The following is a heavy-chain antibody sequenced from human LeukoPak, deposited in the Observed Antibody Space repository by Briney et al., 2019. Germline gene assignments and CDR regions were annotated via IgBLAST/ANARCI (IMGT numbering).Heavy chain of an antibody. J-gene: IGHJ5*02. D-gene: IGHD2-15*01. CDR3: ARGFEDWFDP. V-gene: IGHV1-8*01. Sequence: ASVTVSCKASGYTFTSYDITWVRQATGQGLEWMGWMNPNSGNTGYAQKFQGRVTMTRNTSISTAYMELSRLRSEDTAVYYCARGFEDWFDPWGQGTLVTVSS. CDR2: MNPNSGNT. CDR1: GYTFTSYD.